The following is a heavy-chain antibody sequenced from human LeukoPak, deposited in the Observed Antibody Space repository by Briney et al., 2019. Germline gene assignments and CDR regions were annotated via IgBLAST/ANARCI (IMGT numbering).Heavy chain of an antibody. CDR3: ARDGGYDFWSGFDY. CDR2: INWNGGST. Sequence: GGSLRLSCAASGFTFDDYGMSWVRQAPGKGLEWVSGINWNGGSTGYADSVKGRFTISRDNAKNSLYLQMNSLRAEDTALYYCARDGGYDFWSGFDYWGQGTLVTVSS. D-gene: IGHD3-3*01. V-gene: IGHV3-20*04. CDR1: GFTFDDYG. J-gene: IGHJ4*02.